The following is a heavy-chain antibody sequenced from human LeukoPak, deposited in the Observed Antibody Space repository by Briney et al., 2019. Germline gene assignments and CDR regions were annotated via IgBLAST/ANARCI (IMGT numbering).Heavy chain of an antibody. CDR3: ASGSSGSYYTVYFDY. V-gene: IGHV1-18*01. CDR2: ISANNGNT. CDR1: GYTFTSYG. D-gene: IGHD1-26*01. J-gene: IGHJ4*02. Sequence: ASVKVSCKASGYTFTSYGINWVRQAPGQGLEWMGWISANNGNTNYAQNLQGRVTTTTDTSTNTAYMELRSLRSGDTAVYYCASGSSGSYYTVYFDYWGQGTQVTVSS.